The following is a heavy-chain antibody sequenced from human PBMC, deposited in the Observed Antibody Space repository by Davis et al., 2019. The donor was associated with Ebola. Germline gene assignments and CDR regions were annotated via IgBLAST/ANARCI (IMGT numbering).Heavy chain of an antibody. J-gene: IGHJ6*02. D-gene: IGHD3-22*01. V-gene: IGHV3-11*06. Sequence: GESLKISCAASGFTFSDYYMSWIRQAPGKGLEWVSYISSSSSYTNYADSVKGRFTISRDNAKNSLYLQMNSLRAEDTAVYYCARGAGYYYDSSGYRYYYYYYGMDVWGQRTTVTVSS. CDR2: ISSSSSYT. CDR1: GFTFSDYY. CDR3: ARGAGYYYDSSGYRYYYYYYGMDV.